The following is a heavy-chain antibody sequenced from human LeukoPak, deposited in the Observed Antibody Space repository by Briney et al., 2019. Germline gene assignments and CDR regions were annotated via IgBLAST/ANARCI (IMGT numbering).Heavy chain of an antibody. CDR2: INPNNRDT. D-gene: IGHD6-19*01. J-gene: IGHJ4*02. Sequence: GASVKVPCKASGYIFSGYYIHWVRQAPGQGLEWMGRINPNNRDTIYAQKFQGRVTMTRDTSISTAYMELSRLRSDDTAVYYCARVSIAVAGLLDYWGQGTLLTVSS. V-gene: IGHV1-2*06. CDR3: ARVSIAVAGLLDY. CDR1: GYIFSGYY.